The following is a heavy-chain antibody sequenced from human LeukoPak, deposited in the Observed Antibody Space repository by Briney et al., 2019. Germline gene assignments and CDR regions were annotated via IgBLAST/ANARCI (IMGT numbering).Heavy chain of an antibody. CDR1: GYSFTSSW. CDR2: IYPGDSDT. Sequence: GESLKISCKGSGYSFTSSWIGWGRQMPGKGLEWMGIIYPGDSDTRYSPSFQGQVTISADKSISTAYLQWSSLKAPDTAMYYCARTVIAARQDWFDPWGQGTLVTVSS. D-gene: IGHD6-6*01. V-gene: IGHV5-51*01. J-gene: IGHJ5*02. CDR3: ARTVIAARQDWFDP.